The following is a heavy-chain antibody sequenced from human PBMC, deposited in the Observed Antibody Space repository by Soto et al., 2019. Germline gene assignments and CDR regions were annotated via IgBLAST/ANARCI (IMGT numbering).Heavy chain of an antibody. Sequence: SETLSLTCAVYGGSFSGYYWSWIRQPPGKGLEWIGEINHSGSTNYNPSLKSRVTISVDTSKTQFSLKLSSVTAADTAVYYCARVRYYSGYDYWDQGTLVTVSS. J-gene: IGHJ4*02. CDR1: GGSFSGYY. D-gene: IGHD5-12*01. CDR2: INHSGST. V-gene: IGHV4-34*01. CDR3: ARVRYYSGYDY.